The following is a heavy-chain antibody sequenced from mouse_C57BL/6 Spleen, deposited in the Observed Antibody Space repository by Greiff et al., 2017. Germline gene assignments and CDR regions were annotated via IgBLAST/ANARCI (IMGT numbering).Heavy chain of an antibody. J-gene: IGHJ3*01. Sequence: VQGVEPGPGLVAPSQSLSITCTVSGFSLTSYGVSWVRQPPGKGLEWLGGIWGDGSTNYHSALIFRLSISKDNSKSQVFLKLNSLQTDDTASYCCAKEGYGNYGAYWGQGTLVTVSA. CDR1: GFSLTSYG. D-gene: IGHD2-1*01. CDR2: IWGDGST. V-gene: IGHV2-3*01. CDR3: AKEGYGNYGAY.